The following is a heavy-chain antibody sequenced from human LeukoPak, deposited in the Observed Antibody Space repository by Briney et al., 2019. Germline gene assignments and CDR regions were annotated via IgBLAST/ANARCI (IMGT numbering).Heavy chain of an antibody. V-gene: IGHV4-39*02. D-gene: IGHD2-15*01. CDR2: IYHSGNT. CDR1: GGSFSSSAYY. CDR3: ARDRGSGPDY. Sequence: SETLSLTCIVSGGSFSSSAYYWGWIRQPPGEGLQWIGSIYHSGNTYYNSSLKSRVTISVDTSTSQFSLRLSSVTAADTAIYYCARDRGSGPDYWGQGTLVTVSS. J-gene: IGHJ4*02.